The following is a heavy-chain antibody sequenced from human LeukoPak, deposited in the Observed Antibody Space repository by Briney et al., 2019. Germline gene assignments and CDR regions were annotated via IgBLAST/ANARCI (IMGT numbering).Heavy chain of an antibody. CDR1: GYSFTSYW. CDR2: IYPGDSDT. D-gene: IGHD3-10*01. Sequence: GESLKISCKGSGYSFTSYWIGWVRQMPGKGLEWMGIIYPGDSDTRYSPSFQGQVTISADESISTAYLQWSSLKASDTAMYYCAIRVYGSGSYSHDAFDIWGQGTMVAVSS. J-gene: IGHJ3*02. CDR3: AIRVYGSGSYSHDAFDI. V-gene: IGHV5-51*01.